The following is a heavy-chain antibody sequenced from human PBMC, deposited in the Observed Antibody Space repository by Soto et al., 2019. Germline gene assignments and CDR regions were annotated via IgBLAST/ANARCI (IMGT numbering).Heavy chain of an antibody. CDR2: VYHSGDT. Sequence: QVQLQESGPGLVKPSGTLSLTCAVSGGSISTSNWWAWVRQSPGKGLEWLGEVYHSGDTNYNPSLKSRVTVLLDYPKNQFTLKLTSVTAADTAVYFCARSRYFDWLPLDSWGQGTLVTVSS. CDR1: GGSISTSNW. J-gene: IGHJ4*02. V-gene: IGHV4-4*02. D-gene: IGHD3-9*01. CDR3: ARSRYFDWLPLDS.